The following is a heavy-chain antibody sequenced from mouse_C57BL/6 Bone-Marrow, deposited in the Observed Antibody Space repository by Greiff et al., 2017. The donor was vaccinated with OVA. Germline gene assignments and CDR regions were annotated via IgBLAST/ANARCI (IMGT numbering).Heavy chain of an antibody. Sequence: EVKVVESEGGLVQPGSSMKLSCTASGFTFSDYYMAWVRQVPEKGLEWVANINYDGSSTYYLDSLKSRFIISRDNAKNILYLQMSSLKSEDTATYYCARGPYYYGSSWDWYFDVWGTGTTVTVSS. J-gene: IGHJ1*03. V-gene: IGHV5-16*01. CDR3: ARGPYYYGSSWDWYFDV. CDR1: GFTFSDYY. D-gene: IGHD1-1*01. CDR2: INYDGSST.